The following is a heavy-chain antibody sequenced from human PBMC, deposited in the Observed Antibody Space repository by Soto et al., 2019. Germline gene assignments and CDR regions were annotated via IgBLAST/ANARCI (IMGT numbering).Heavy chain of an antibody. CDR1: GYSFTSYW. J-gene: IGHJ5*01. CDR3: ARLIEIISLGGVTVTCFDF. Sequence: EALKISCKGSGYSFTSYWIGWVRQMPGKGMEWMGIIYPGDSDTRYSPSFQGQVTISADKSISTAYLQWSSLKASDTAMYYCARLIEIISLGGVTVTCFDFWGQGPLVTLS. D-gene: IGHD3-16*02. V-gene: IGHV5-51*01. CDR2: IYPGDSDT.